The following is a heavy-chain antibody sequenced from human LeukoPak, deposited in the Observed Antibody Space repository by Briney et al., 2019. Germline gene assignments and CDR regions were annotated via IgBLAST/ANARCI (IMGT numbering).Heavy chain of an antibody. CDR3: ARPHYEPDIVVVPAAINWFDP. V-gene: IGHV4-39*01. D-gene: IGHD2-2*02. CDR2: IYYSGST. CDR1: GGSISSSSYY. Sequence: PSETLSLTCTVSGGSISSSSYYWGWIRQPPGKGLEWIGSIYYSGSTHYNPSLKSRVTISVDTSKNQFSLKLSSVTAADTAVYYCARPHYEPDIVVVPAAINWFDPWGQGTLVTVSS. J-gene: IGHJ5*02.